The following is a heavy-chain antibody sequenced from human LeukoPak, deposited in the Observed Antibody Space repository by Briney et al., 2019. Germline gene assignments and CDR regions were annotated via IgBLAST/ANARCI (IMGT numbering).Heavy chain of an antibody. CDR1: GYTFTGYY. CDR2: LNPNSGGA. Sequence: ASVKVSCKASGYTFTGYYMHWVRQAPGQGLEWMGWLNPNSGGATYAQQFQGRVTMARDTSISTAYVELSRLRSDDTALYYCARDLGGYNTGPGYWGQGTLVPVSS. D-gene: IGHD5-24*01. CDR3: ARDLGGYNTGPGY. J-gene: IGHJ4*02. V-gene: IGHV1-2*02.